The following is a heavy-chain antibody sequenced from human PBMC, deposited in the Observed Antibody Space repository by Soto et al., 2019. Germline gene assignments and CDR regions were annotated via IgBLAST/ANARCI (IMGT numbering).Heavy chain of an antibody. CDR2: IIPILGIA. D-gene: IGHD1-26*01. J-gene: IGHJ4*02. CDR3: ARDVVGATLHD. CDR1: GGTFSSYT. V-gene: IGHV1-69*08. Sequence: QVQLVQSGAEVKKPGSSVKVSCKASGGTFSSYTISWVRQAPGQGLEWMGRIIPILGIANYAQKFQGRVTITADKSTSTAYMELSSLRPEDTAVYYCARDVVGATLHDWGQGTLVTVSS.